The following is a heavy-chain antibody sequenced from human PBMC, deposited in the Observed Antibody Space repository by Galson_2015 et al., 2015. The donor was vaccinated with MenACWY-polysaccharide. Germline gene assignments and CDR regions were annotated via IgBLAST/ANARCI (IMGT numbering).Heavy chain of an antibody. CDR1: GFTFSSFA. D-gene: IGHD2-8*01. CDR3: ASGGCTKSSWFRGRGF. V-gene: IGHV3-30-3*01. CDR2: ISYDGSNE. J-gene: IGHJ1*01. Sequence: SLRLSCAASGFTFSSFAMHWVRQAPGKGLEWVAVISYDGSNEYYADSVKGRFTVSRDNSKNTLYMHMNSLRAEDTAVYYCASGGCTKSSWFRGRGFWGRGTLVTLSS.